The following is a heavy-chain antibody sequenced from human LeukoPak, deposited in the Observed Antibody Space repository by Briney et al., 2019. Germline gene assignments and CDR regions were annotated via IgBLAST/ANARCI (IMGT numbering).Heavy chain of an antibody. CDR1: GFTFKIYA. Sequence: PGGSLRLSCAASGFTFKIYAMSWVRQAPGKGLEWVSTIGGSTETYYADSVKGRFAISRDDFKSTLFLQMSNLRAEDTAVYFCTKDSFDHNGVFDAFDIWGQGTLVTVSS. D-gene: IGHD3-16*01. CDR2: IGGSTET. J-gene: IGHJ3*02. CDR3: TKDSFDHNGVFDAFDI. V-gene: IGHV3-23*01.